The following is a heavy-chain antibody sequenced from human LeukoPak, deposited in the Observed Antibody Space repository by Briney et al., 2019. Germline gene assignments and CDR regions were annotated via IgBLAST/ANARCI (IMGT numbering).Heavy chain of an antibody. D-gene: IGHD2-21*02. CDR1: GFTFSTYE. CDR2: ISSSGSTI. J-gene: IGHJ3*02. CDR3: VVVVTAISLAFDI. Sequence: GGSLRLSCAASGFTFSTYEMNWVRQAPGKGLEWLSYISSSGSTIYYADSVKGRFTISRDNAKNSLYLQMNSLRAEDTAVYYCVVVVTAISLAFDIWGQGTMVTVSS. V-gene: IGHV3-48*03.